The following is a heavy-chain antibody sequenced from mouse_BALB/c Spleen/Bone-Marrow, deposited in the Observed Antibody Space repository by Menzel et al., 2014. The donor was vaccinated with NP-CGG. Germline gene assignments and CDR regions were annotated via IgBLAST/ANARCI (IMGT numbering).Heavy chain of an antibody. CDR2: INPSNGRT. CDR3: ARGTFDY. V-gene: IGHV1S81*02. J-gene: IGHJ2*01. CDR1: GYTFTSYW. Sequence: VQLQQSGAELVKPGASVKLSCKASGYTFTSYWMHWVKQRPGQGLEWIGEINPSNGRTNYNEKFKSKATLTVDKSSSTAYMQLSSPTSEDSAVYYCARGTFDYWGQGTTLTVSS.